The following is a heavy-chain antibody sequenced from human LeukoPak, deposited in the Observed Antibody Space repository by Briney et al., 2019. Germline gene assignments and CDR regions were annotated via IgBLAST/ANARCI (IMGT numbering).Heavy chain of an antibody. CDR3: ARASFDH. CDR1: GYTFVTYG. CDR2: MSTYNGNT. J-gene: IGHJ4*02. Sequence: VASVKVSCKASGYTFVTYGINWVRQAPGQGPEWIGWMSTYNGNTKYALNFQDRVTLTRDTSTTTAYMALKSLTSDDRAVYYCARASFDHWGQGTLVIVSS. V-gene: IGHV1-18*01.